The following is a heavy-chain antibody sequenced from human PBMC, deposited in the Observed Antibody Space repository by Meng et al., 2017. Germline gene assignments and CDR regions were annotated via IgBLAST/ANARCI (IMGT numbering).Heavy chain of an antibody. CDR1: GFTFSSYE. CDR3: ARDGYNYSALDH. CDR2: ISSSGSTI. V-gene: IGHV3-48*03. D-gene: IGHD5-24*01. J-gene: IGHJ5*02. Sequence: GGSLRLSCAASGFTFSSYEMNWVRQAPGKGLEWVSYISSSGSTIYYADSVKGRFTISRDNAKNSLYLQMNSLRAEDTAVYYCARDGYNYSALDHWGQGTLVTV.